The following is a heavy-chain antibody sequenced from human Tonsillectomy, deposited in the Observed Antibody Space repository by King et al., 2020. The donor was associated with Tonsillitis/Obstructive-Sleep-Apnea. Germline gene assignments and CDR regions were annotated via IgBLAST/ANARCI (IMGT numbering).Heavy chain of an antibody. CDR2: FYHSGST. Sequence: LQLQESGPGLVKPSGTLSLTCAVSGGSISSSNWWSWVRQPPGKGLEWIGEFYHSGSTNYNPSLKSRVTISVDKSKNQFSLRLSSVTAADTAVYYCARAPDYDFWSGSRYYMDVWGKGTTVTVSS. CDR1: GGSISSSNW. D-gene: IGHD3-3*01. J-gene: IGHJ6*03. V-gene: IGHV4-4*02. CDR3: ARAPDYDFWSGSRYYMDV.